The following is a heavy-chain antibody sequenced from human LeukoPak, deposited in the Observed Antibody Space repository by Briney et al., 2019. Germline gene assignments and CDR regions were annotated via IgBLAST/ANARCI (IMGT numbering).Heavy chain of an antibody. CDR3: ARDHPYCSGGSCYPPATYYYYGMDV. V-gene: IGHV1-69*04. D-gene: IGHD2-15*01. J-gene: IGHJ6*02. CDR1: GYTFTSYG. CDR2: IIPILGIA. Sequence: GASVKVSCKASGYTFTSYGISWVRQAPGQGLEWMGRIIPILGIANYAQKFQGRVTITADKSTSTAYMELSSLRSEDTAVCYCARDHPYCSGGSCYPPATYYYYGMDVWGQGTTVTVSS.